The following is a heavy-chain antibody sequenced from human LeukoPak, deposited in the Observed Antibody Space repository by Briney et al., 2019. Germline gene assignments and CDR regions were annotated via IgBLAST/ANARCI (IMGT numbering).Heavy chain of an antibody. CDR2: INHSGST. CDR3: ARDIVVVPAATLRYWYFDL. CDR1: GGSFSGYY. Sequence: SETLSLTCAVYGGSFSGYYWSWIRQPPGKGLEWIGEINHSGSTNYNPSLKSRVTISVDTSKNQFSLKLSSVTAADTAVYYCARDIVVVPAATLRYWYFDLWGRGTLVTVSS. V-gene: IGHV4-34*01. J-gene: IGHJ2*01. D-gene: IGHD2-2*01.